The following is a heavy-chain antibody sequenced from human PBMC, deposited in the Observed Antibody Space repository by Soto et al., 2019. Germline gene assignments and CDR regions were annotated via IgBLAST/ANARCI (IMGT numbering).Heavy chain of an antibody. CDR1: GGSISSYY. J-gene: IGHJ4*02. V-gene: IGHV4-59*01. Sequence: SETLSLTCTVSGGSISSYYWSWIRQPPGKGLEWIGYIYYSGSTNYNPSLKSRVTISVDTSKNQFSLKLSSVTAADTAVYYCARYTVGGNFDYWGQGTLVTVSS. CDR2: IYYSGST. D-gene: IGHD6-19*01. CDR3: ARYTVGGNFDY.